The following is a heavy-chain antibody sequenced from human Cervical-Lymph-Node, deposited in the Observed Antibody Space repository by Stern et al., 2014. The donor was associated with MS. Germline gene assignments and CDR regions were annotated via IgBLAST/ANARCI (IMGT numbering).Heavy chain of an antibody. CDR3: PSRIGYDSSGTLDY. V-gene: IGHV1-69*01. CDR1: GGTFSSYA. D-gene: IGHD3-22*01. J-gene: IGHJ4*02. CDR2: IIPIFGTA. Sequence: QLVQSGAEVKKPGSSVKVSCKASGGTFSSYAISGVRQAPGQGLEWMGGIIPIFGTANYAQKCQGRVTFTADESTSTAYMELSSLSSEDTALYYCPSRIGYDSSGTLDYWGQGTLVTVSS.